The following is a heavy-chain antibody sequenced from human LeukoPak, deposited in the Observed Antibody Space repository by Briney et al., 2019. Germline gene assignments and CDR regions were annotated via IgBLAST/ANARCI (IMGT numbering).Heavy chain of an antibody. J-gene: IGHJ4*02. V-gene: IGHV3-23*01. Sequence: GGSLRLSCAASGFTFSSYVMSWVRQAPGKGLEWVSTISGSGGSTYYTDSVKGRLTISRDNSKNTLYLQMNSLRAEDTAVYYCAKEVGYFDYWGQGTLVTASS. D-gene: IGHD1-26*01. CDR3: AKEVGYFDY. CDR2: ISGSGGST. CDR1: GFTFSSYV.